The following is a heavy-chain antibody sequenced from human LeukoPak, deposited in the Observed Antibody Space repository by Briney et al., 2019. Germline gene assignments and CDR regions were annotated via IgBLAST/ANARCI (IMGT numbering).Heavy chain of an antibody. CDR3: ARDSSSWYSY. Sequence: PGGSLRLSCAASGFTFSNFWMSWVRQAPGKGLEWVANIKQDASEKYYVDSVEGRFSISRDNAKYSLYLQMNSLRAEDTAVYYCARDSSSWYSYWGRGTLVTVSS. CDR1: GFTFSNFW. J-gene: IGHJ4*02. D-gene: IGHD6-13*01. CDR2: IKQDASEK. V-gene: IGHV3-7*01.